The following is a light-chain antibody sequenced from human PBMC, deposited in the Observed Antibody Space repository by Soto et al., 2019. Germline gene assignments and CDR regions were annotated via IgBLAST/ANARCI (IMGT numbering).Light chain of an antibody. J-gene: IGKJ2*01. V-gene: IGKV2-28*01. CDR1: QRLLHSNGNTF. Sequence: EIVMTQSPPSLTVTTGEPASISCRSSQRLLHSNGNTFLDWYLQKPGQSPQLLIYLGSNRASGVPDRVSGSEAGTDFTLKISRVEAEDVGVYYCMQALQTPYTFGQGTKLEIK. CDR2: LGS. CDR3: MQALQTPYT.